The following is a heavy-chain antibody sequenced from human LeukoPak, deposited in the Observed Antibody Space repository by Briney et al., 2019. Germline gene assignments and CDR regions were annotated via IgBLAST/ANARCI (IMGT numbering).Heavy chain of an antibody. D-gene: IGHD2-2*01. Sequence: GPSVKVSCKASGGTFSINAITWVRQAPGQGLEWMGGIIPMSETPKYTQKFQGRVTITTDESTNTAYMELSSLRSEDTAVYYCARDKNSGECVSNSCYGVWPLDIWGQGTMVTVSS. CDR2: IIPMSETP. J-gene: IGHJ3*02. CDR3: ARDKNSGECVSNSCYGVWPLDI. V-gene: IGHV1-69*05. CDR1: GGTFSINA.